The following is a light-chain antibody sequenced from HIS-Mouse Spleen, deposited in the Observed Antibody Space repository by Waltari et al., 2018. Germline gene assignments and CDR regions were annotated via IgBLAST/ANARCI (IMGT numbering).Light chain of an antibody. V-gene: IGLV3-1*01. Sequence: SYELTQPHSVSLSPGQTASITCSGDKLGDNYACWYQQKPGQSPVLVIYQDSKRPSGIPERFSGSNSGNTATLTISGTQAMDEADYYCQAWDSSTVVFGGGTKLTVL. CDR1: KLGDNY. J-gene: IGLJ2*01. CDR3: QAWDSSTVV. CDR2: QDS.